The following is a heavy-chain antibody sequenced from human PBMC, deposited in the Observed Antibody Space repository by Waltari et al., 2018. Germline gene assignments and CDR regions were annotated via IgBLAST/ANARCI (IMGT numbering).Heavy chain of an antibody. V-gene: IGHV4-39*01. J-gene: IGHJ4*02. CDR2: IYYSGST. Sequence: QLQLQESGPGLVTPSETLSLPCTVSGGSISSSSYYWGWIRQPPGKGLEWIGSIYYSGSTYYNPSLKSRVTISVDTSKNQFSLKLSSVTAADTAVYYCARQVVPAATYYFDYWGQGTLVTVSS. CDR3: ARQVVPAATYYFDY. CDR1: GGSISSSSYY. D-gene: IGHD2-2*01.